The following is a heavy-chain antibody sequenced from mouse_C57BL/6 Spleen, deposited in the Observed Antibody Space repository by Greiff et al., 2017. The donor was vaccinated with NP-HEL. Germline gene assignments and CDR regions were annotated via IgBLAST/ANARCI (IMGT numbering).Heavy chain of an antibody. J-gene: IGHJ3*01. Sequence: QVQLKQPGAELVRPGSSVKLSCKASGYTFTSYWMHWVKQRPIQGLEWIGNIDPSDSETHYNQKFKDKATLTVDKSSSTAYMQLSSLTSEDSAVYYCARTPYYYGSGPWFAYWGQGTLVTVSA. CDR2: IDPSDSET. V-gene: IGHV1-52*01. CDR3: ARTPYYYGSGPWFAY. CDR1: GYTFTSYW. D-gene: IGHD1-1*01.